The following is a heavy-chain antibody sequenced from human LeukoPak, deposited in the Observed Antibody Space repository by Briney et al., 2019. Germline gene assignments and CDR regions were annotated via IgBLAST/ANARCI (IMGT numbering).Heavy chain of an antibody. CDR2: AYHSGST. J-gene: IGHJ4*02. D-gene: IGHD6-19*01. CDR1: GYSISSDYY. CDR3: ARATGWYRSGFDC. Sequence: SETLSLTCDVSGYSISSDYYWAWIRQPPGKGLEWIASAYHSGSTYYSPSLKSRVTISVDTSRSQFSLELYSVAAADTAIYYCARATGWYRSGFDCWGQGTLVTVSS. V-gene: IGHV4-38-2*01.